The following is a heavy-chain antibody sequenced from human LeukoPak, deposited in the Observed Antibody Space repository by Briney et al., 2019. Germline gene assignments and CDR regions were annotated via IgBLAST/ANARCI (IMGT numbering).Heavy chain of an antibody. D-gene: IGHD3-3*01. V-gene: IGHV3-7*03. CDR2: IKQDGSEK. CDR1: GFTYSSYW. Sequence: PGGSLRLSCVASGFTYSSYWMSWVRQAPGKGLEWVANIKQDGSEKNYVDSVKGRFTISRDNAKNTLYLQMNSLRAEDTAVYYCAKESGHYDFWSGYYSGDYYYGMDVWGQGTTVTVSS. J-gene: IGHJ6*02. CDR3: AKESGHYDFWSGYYSGDYYYGMDV.